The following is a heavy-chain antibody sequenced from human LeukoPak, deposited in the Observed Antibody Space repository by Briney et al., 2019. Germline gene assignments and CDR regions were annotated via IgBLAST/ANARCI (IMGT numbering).Heavy chain of an antibody. Sequence: GGSLRLSCAASGFTFSNAWMSWVRQAPGKGLEWVGRIKSKTEGGTTDYAAPVKGRFTISRDDSKNTLYLQMNSLKTEDTAVYYCTTVQAAISSSDYWGQGTLVTVSS. V-gene: IGHV3-15*01. J-gene: IGHJ4*02. D-gene: IGHD2-2*01. CDR1: GFTFSNAW. CDR2: IKSKTEGGTT. CDR3: TTVQAAISSSDY.